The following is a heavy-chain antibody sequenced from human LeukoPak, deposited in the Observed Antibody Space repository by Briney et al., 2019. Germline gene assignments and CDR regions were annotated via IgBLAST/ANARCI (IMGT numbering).Heavy chain of an antibody. CDR3: ASAGIMITFGGVIVKALGDY. CDR1: GYTFTWLY. D-gene: IGHD3-16*02. Sequence: GASVKVSCNAAGYTFTWLYMHWVRQAPGQGLEWMGWINPNSGGTNYAQKFQGRVTMTRDTSISTAYMELSRLRSDDTAVYYCASAGIMITFGGVIVKALGDYWGQGTLVTVSS. CDR2: INPNSGGT. V-gene: IGHV1-2*02. J-gene: IGHJ4*02.